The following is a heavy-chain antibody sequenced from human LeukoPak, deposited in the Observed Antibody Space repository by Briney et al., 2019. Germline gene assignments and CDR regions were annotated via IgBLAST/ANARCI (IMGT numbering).Heavy chain of an antibody. Sequence: SETLSLTCTVSGGSISSYYWSWIRQPPGKGLEWIGYIYYSGSTNYNPSLKSRVTIPVDTSKNQFSLKLSSVTAADTAVYHCAVRDVEMAIFDYWGQGTLVTVSS. CDR1: GGSISSYY. J-gene: IGHJ4*02. V-gene: IGHV4-59*01. CDR2: IYYSGST. CDR3: AVRDVEMAIFDY. D-gene: IGHD5-24*01.